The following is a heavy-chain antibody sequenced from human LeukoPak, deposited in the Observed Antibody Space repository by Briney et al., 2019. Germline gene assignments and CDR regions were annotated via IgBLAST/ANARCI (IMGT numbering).Heavy chain of an antibody. CDR3: ARGSDSYKPTPFDY. J-gene: IGHJ4*02. D-gene: IGHD3-22*01. Sequence: SETLSLTCAVYGGSFSGYYWSWIRQPPGKGLEWIGEINHSGSTNYNPSLKSRVTISVDTFKNQFSLKLSSVTAADTAVYYCARGSDSYKPTPFDYWGQGTLVTVSS. CDR2: INHSGST. CDR1: GGSFSGYY. V-gene: IGHV4-34*01.